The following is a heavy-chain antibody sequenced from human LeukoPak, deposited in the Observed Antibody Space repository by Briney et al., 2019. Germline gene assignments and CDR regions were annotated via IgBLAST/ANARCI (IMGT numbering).Heavy chain of an antibody. J-gene: IGHJ5*02. CDR3: VYCGGDCYRAWFDP. CDR2: IIPILGIA. Sequence: VASVKVSCKASGGTFSSHTISWVRQAPGQGREWMGRIIPILGIANYAQKFQGRVTITADKSTSTAYMELSSLRSEDTAVYYCVYCGGDCYRAWFDPWGQGTLVTVSS. D-gene: IGHD2-21*01. CDR1: GGTFSSHT. V-gene: IGHV1-69*02.